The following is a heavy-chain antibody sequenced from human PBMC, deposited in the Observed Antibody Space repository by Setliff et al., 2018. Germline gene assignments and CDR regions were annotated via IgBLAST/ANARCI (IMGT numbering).Heavy chain of an antibody. CDR3: ARDRDSSGYPYYFDY. J-gene: IGHJ4*02. D-gene: IGHD3-22*01. Sequence: ASVKVSCKASGYTFTGYYMHWVRQAPGQGLEWMGWINPNSGGTNYAQRFQGWVTMTRDTSISTAYMELSRLRSDDTAVYYCARDRDSSGYPYYFDYWGQGTLVSVSS. V-gene: IGHV1-2*04. CDR1: GYTFTGYY. CDR2: INPNSGGT.